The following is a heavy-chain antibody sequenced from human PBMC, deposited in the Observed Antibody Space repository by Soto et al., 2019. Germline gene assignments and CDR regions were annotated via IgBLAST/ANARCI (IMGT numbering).Heavy chain of an antibody. Sequence: GASVKVSCKASGGTFSSYAISWVRQAPGQGLEWMGGIIPIFGTANYAQKFQGRVTITADESTSTAYIELSSLRSEDTDVYYCARGRNSMITGTTYWFDPGGQGTLVTGS. CDR3: ARGRNSMITGTTYWFDP. J-gene: IGHJ5*02. V-gene: IGHV1-69*13. CDR2: IIPIFGTA. CDR1: GGTFSSYA. D-gene: IGHD1-7*01.